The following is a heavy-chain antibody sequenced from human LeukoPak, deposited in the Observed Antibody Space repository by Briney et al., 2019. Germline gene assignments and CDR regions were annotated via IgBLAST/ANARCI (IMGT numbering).Heavy chain of an antibody. CDR2: ISSSSSSI. J-gene: IGHJ4*02. Sequence: GGSLRLSCAASRLTFSGYSMNWVRQAPGKGLEWVSSISSSSSSIYYADSVKGRFTISRDNSKNTLYLQMNSLRAEDTAVYYCAREAYSNYGYWGQGTLVTVSS. V-gene: IGHV3-21*04. D-gene: IGHD4-11*01. CDR3: AREAYSNYGY. CDR1: RLTFSGYS.